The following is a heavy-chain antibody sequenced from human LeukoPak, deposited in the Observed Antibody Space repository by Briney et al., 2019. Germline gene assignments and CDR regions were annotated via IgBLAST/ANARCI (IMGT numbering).Heavy chain of an antibody. CDR2: IWYDGTNK. J-gene: IGHJ4*02. V-gene: IGHV3-33*06. CDR1: GFSFSSYG. CDR3: AKVGEGLQLWLPFEY. D-gene: IGHD5-18*01. Sequence: GRSLRLSCAASGFSFSSYGMHWVRQAPGKGLEWVAVIWYDGTNKYYADFVKGRFTISRDNSKNTLYLQMNSLRAEDTAVYYCAKVGEGLQLWLPFEYWGQGALVTVSS.